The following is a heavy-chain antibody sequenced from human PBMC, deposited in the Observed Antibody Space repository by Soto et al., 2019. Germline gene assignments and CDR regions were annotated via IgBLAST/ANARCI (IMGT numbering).Heavy chain of an antibody. Sequence: SETLSLTCTVSGGSISSYYWSWIRQPPGKGLEWIGYIYYSGSTNYNPSLKSRVTISVDTSKNQFSLKLSSVTAADTAVYYCARGYTWFGELSYYYMDVWGKGTTVTVSS. V-gene: IGHV4-59*01. J-gene: IGHJ6*03. CDR3: ARGYTWFGELSYYYMDV. CDR1: GGSISSYY. D-gene: IGHD3-10*01. CDR2: IYYSGST.